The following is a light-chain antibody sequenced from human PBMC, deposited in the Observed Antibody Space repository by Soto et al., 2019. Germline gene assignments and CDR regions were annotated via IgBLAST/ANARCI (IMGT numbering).Light chain of an antibody. CDR2: DAS. CDR3: QQYDNLPLT. Sequence: DIQMTQSPSSLSASVGDRVTITCQASQDISNYLNWYQQKPGKAPKLLIYDASNLETGVPSRFSGSGSGTDFTFTISSLQPEDIATYYCQQYDNLPLTFGTGTKVDIK. V-gene: IGKV1-33*01. J-gene: IGKJ3*01. CDR1: QDISNY.